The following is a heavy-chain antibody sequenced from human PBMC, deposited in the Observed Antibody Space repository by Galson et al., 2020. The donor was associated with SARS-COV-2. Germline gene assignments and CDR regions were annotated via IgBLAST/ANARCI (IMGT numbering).Heavy chain of an antibody. J-gene: IGHJ4*02. CDR2: IWYDGSNK. CDR1: GFTFSSYG. Sequence: QLGESLKISCAASGFTFSSYGMHWARQAPGKGLEWVAVIWYDGSNKYYADSVKGRFTISRDNSKNTLYLQMNSLRAEDTAVYYCARDRGDGSYYFDYWGQGTLVTVSS. V-gene: IGHV3-33*01. CDR3: ARDRGDGSYYFDY. D-gene: IGHD1-26*01.